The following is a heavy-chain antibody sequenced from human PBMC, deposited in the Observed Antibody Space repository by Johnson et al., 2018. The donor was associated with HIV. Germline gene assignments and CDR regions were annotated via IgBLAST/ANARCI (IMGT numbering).Heavy chain of an antibody. CDR1: GFTFSSYA. D-gene: IGHD5-18*01. CDR3: SVDLIQLWPGGAFDI. CDR2: ISYDGSNK. J-gene: IGHJ3*02. V-gene: IGHV3-30-3*01. Sequence: QVQLVESGGGVVQPGRSLRLSCAASGFTFSSYAMHWVRQAPGKGLEWVAVISYDGSNKYYADYVKGRFTISRDNFKNTLYLQMNSLRAEDTAVYYCSVDLIQLWPGGAFDIWGQGPMVTVSS.